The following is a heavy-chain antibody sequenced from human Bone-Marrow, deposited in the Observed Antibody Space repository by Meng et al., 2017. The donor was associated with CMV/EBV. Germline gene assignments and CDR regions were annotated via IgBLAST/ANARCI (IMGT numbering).Heavy chain of an antibody. CDR1: GGTFSSYT. CDR3: ARGHRGIAAAEGSY. CDR2: IIPILGIA. V-gene: IGHV1-69*02. D-gene: IGHD6-13*01. J-gene: IGHJ4*02. Sequence: SVKVSCKASGGTFSSYTISWVRQAPGQGLEWMGRIIPILGIANYAQKFQGRVTITADKSTSTAYMELSSLRSEDTAVYYCARGHRGIAAAEGSYWGQGPLVTVSS.